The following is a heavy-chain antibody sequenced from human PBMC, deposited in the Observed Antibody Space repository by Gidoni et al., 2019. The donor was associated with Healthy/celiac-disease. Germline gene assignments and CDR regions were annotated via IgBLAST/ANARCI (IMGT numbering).Heavy chain of an antibody. V-gene: IGHV3-9*01. J-gene: IGHJ4*02. CDR3: AKDIYSSSSRVLDY. Sequence: EVQLVESGGGLVQPGRSLRLSCAASGFTFDDYAMHWVRQAPGKGLEWVSGIGWNSGSIGYADSVKGRFTISRDNAKNSLYLQMNSLRAEDTALYYCAKDIYSSSSRVLDYWGQGTLVTVSS. CDR1: GFTFDDYA. D-gene: IGHD6-6*01. CDR2: IGWNSGSI.